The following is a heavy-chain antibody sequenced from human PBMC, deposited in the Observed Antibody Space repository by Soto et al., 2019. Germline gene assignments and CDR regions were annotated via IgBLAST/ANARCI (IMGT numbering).Heavy chain of an antibody. CDR1: GFPFSAYG. CDR2: IWFDSSHS. CDR3: ARYSSNSYYFDY. V-gene: IGHV3-33*01. Sequence: QVQLVESGGGVVPPGGSLRLSCEASGFPFSAYGMHWIRQAPGKGLEWVAVIWFDSSHSFYADSVQGRFTVSRDNSKNTQYLQMSSLRAEDTAVYYCARYSSNSYYFDYWGQGALVTVSS. J-gene: IGHJ4*02. D-gene: IGHD6-13*01.